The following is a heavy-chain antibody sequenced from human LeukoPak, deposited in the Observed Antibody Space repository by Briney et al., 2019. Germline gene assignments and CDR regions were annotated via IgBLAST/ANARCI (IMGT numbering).Heavy chain of an antibody. CDR1: GYIFSNYW. J-gene: IGHJ4*02. CDR3: ASLSYYDSWSGFDY. D-gene: IGHD3-3*01. CDR2: IYPADSDT. V-gene: IGHV5-51*01. Sequence: GESLKISCKGSGYIFSNYWIGWVRQMPGKGLEWMGIIYPADSDTKYSPSFQGQVTISADKSINTAYLQWSSLQASDTAMYYCASLSYYDSWSGFDYWGQGTLVAVSS.